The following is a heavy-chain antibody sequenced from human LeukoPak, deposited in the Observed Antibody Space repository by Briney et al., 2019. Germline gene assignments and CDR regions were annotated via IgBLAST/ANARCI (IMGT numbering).Heavy chain of an antibody. V-gene: IGHV4-31*11. D-gene: IGHD1-7*01. J-gene: IGHJ4*02. CDR1: GGSFSGYY. CDR3: ASIPPIGGYNWNYDDYYFDY. CDR2: IYYSGST. Sequence: SETLSLTCAVYGGSFSGYYWSWIRQHPGKGLEWIGYIYYSGSTYYNPSLKSRVTISVDTSKNQFSLKLSSVTAADTAVYYCASIPPIGGYNWNYDDYYFDYWGQGTLVTVSS.